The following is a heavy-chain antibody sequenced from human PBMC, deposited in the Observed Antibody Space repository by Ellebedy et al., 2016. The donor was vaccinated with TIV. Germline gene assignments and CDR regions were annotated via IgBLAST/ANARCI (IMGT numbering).Heavy chain of an antibody. CDR2: FDPEDGET. CDR1: GYTLTELS. D-gene: IGHD3-10*01. Sequence: AASVKVSCKVSGYTLTELSMHWVRQAPGKGLEWMGGFDPEDGETIYAQKFQGRVTIAADESTNTAFMELSSLKSEDTAIYYCARGEYRNWFDPWGQGTLVTVSS. CDR3: ARGEYRNWFDP. V-gene: IGHV1-24*01. J-gene: IGHJ5*02.